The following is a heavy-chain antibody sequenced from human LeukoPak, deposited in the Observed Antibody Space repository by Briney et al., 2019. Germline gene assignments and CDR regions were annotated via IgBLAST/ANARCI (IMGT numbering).Heavy chain of an antibody. J-gene: IGHJ3*02. Sequence: ASVNVSCKASGYTFTGYYMHWMRQAPGQGLEWMGWINPNSGGTNYAQKFQGRVTMTRDTSISTAYMELSRLRSDDTAVYSCARGNHDAFDIWGQGTMVTVAS. CDR3: ARGNHDAFDI. CDR2: INPNSGGT. V-gene: IGHV1-2*02. CDR1: GYTFTGYY. D-gene: IGHD1-14*01.